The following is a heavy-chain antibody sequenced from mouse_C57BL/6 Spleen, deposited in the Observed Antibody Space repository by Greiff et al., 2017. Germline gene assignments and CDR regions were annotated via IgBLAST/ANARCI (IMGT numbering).Heavy chain of an antibody. D-gene: IGHD2-1*01. CDR3: TRNGNLYYFDY. Sequence: QVQLQQSGAELVRPGASVTLSCKASGYTFTDYEMHWVKQTPVHGLEWIGAIDPETGGTAYNQKFKGKAILTADKSSSTAYMELRSLTSEDSAVYYCTRNGNLYYFDYWGQGTTLTVSS. V-gene: IGHV1-15*01. CDR1: GYTFTDYE. CDR2: IDPETGGT. J-gene: IGHJ2*01.